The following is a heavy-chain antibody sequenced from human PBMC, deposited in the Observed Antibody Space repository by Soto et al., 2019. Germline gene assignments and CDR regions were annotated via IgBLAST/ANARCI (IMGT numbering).Heavy chain of an antibody. J-gene: IGHJ6*02. CDR3: AMNIWAGLLRFLEWSGMDV. CDR2: INHSGST. CDR1: GGSFSGYY. V-gene: IGHV4-34*01. D-gene: IGHD3-3*01. Sequence: PSDTLSLTSAVYGGSFSGYYWSWIRQPPGKRLEWIGEINHSGSTNYNPSLKSRATISVDTSKNQFSLKLSSVTAADTAVYYCAMNIWAGLLRFLEWSGMDVWGQGTTVTVSS.